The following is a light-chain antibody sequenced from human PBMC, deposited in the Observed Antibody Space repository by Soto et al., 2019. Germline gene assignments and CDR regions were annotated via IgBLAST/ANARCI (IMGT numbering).Light chain of an antibody. J-gene: IGLJ1*01. Sequence: QCALTQPASVSGSPGQSITISCTGTSSDVGAYNYVSWYQQHPGKAPKLMIYDVTNRPSGVSSRFSGSKSGYTASLTISGLQAEDEADYYCSSYTTSSTYVFGTGT. V-gene: IGLV2-14*03. CDR3: SSYTTSSTYV. CDR2: DVT. CDR1: SSDVGAYNY.